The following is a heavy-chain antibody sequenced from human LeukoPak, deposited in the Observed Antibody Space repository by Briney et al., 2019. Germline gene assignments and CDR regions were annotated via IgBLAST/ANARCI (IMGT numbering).Heavy chain of an antibody. D-gene: IGHD6-19*01. CDR3: ARVDSSGWYVIDY. Sequence: GASVKVSCKASGYTFTGYYMHWVRQAPGQGLEWMGWINPNSGGTNYAQKFQGRVTMTRDTSISTAYMELSRLRSDDTAVYYCARVDSSGWYVIDYWGQGILVTVSS. CDR2: INPNSGGT. J-gene: IGHJ4*02. CDR1: GYTFTGYY. V-gene: IGHV1-2*02.